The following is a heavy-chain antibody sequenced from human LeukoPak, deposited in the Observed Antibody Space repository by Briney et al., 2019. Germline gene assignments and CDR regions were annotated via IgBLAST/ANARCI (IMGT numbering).Heavy chain of an antibody. Sequence: PGGSLRLSCAASGFTLSSHYVNWVRQAPGKGLEWGSVLYGGDITYYPDSLKGRFTISRDNSKNTLYLQMNSLRVEDTAVYYCASTTSAVTVADPRDAFDVWGQGTMVTVSS. CDR2: LYGGDIT. CDR3: ASTTSAVTVADPRDAFDV. V-gene: IGHV3-53*01. D-gene: IGHD6-19*01. J-gene: IGHJ3*01. CDR1: GFTLSSHY.